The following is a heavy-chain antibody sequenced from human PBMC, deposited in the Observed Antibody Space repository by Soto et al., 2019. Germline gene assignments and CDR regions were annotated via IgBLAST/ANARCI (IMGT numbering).Heavy chain of an antibody. CDR1: GFTFSSYA. CDR2: ISGSGGST. J-gene: IGHJ4*02. D-gene: IGHD4-17*01. CDR3: AKDFLPNPPTVTTFDY. Sequence: EVQLLESGGGLVQPGGSLRLSCAASGFTFSSYAMSWVRQAPGKGLEWVSAISGSGGSTYYADSVKGRFTISRDNSKNTLYLKMNSLRAEDTAVYYCAKDFLPNPPTVTTFDYWGQGTLVTVSS. V-gene: IGHV3-23*01.